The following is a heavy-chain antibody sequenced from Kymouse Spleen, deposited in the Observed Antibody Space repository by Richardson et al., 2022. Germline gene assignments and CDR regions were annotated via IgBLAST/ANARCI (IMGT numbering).Heavy chain of an antibody. CDR1: GFTFSSYW. V-gene: IGHV3-7*01. Sequence: EVQLVESGGGLVQPGGSLRLSCAASGFTFSSYWMSWVRQAPGKGLEWVANIKQDGSEKYYVDSVKGRFTISRDNAKNSLYLQMNSLRAEDTAVYYCARDRGITIF*LVSWGQGTLVTVSS. CDR2: IKQDGSEK. J-gene: IGHJ5*02. D-gene: IGHD3-9*01. CDR3: ARDRGITIF*LVS.